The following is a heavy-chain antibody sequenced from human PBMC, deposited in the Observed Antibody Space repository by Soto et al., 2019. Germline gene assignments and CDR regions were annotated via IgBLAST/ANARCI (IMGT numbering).Heavy chain of an antibody. CDR3: ARDQDGYLS. V-gene: IGHV3-33*01. J-gene: IGHJ4*02. CDR1: GFTFSSYG. CDR2: IWYDGSNK. Sequence: QVQLVESGGGVVQPGRSLRLSCAASGFTFSSYGMHWVRQAPGKGLEWVAGIWYDGSNKDYADSVKGRFTISRDNSKNTLYLQMNSLRAEDTAVYYCARDQDGYLSWGQGTLITVSS. D-gene: IGHD5-12*01.